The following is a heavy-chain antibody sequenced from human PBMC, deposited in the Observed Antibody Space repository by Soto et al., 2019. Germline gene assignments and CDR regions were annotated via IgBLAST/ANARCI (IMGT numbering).Heavy chain of an antibody. Sequence: QVQLVQSGAEVKKPGSSVKVSCKASGGTFSSYAISWVRQAPGQGLEWMGGIIPIFGTANYAQKFQGRVTITADESTSTAYMELSSLRSEDTAVYYCARGFKRTAMRTYGMDVWGQGTTVTVSS. J-gene: IGHJ6*02. CDR2: IIPIFGTA. CDR1: GGTFSSYA. CDR3: ARGFKRTAMRTYGMDV. V-gene: IGHV1-69*01. D-gene: IGHD5-18*01.